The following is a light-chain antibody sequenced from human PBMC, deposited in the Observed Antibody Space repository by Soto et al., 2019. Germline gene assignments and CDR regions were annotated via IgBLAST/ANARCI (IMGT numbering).Light chain of an antibody. CDR3: QSYDDSLSAHYV. J-gene: IGLJ1*01. V-gene: IGLV1-40*01. CDR2: GNT. CDR1: SSNIGSTYD. Sequence: QSALTQPPSVSGAPGQRVTISCTGSSSNIGSTYDVQWYQQLPGTAPKLLIHGNTDRPSGVPDRFSGSKSGTSASLAITGLQADDEADYYCQSYDDSLSAHYVFGTGTKVTV.